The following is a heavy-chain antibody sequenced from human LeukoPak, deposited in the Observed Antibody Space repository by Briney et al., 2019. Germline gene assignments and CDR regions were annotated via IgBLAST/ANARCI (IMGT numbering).Heavy chain of an antibody. V-gene: IGHV3-23*01. CDR3: AKDLRVIVVTYYMDV. CDR1: GFTFNSCA. Sequence: GGSLRLSCAASGFTFNSCAMTWVRQAPGKGLEWVSSISGNGGSTYYTDSVKGRFTISRDNSKNTLYLQMNSLRAEDTAAYYCAKDLRVIVVTYYMDVWGEGTTVTVSS. D-gene: IGHD2-2*01. J-gene: IGHJ6*03. CDR2: ISGNGGST.